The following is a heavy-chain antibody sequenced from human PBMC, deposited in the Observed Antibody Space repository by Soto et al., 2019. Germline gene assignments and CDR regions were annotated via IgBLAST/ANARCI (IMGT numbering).Heavy chain of an antibody. V-gene: IGHV5-51*01. J-gene: IGHJ6*04. CDR2: IYPGDSDT. Sequence: GAFMKISCKGSRYSFTSYWIRRVRQMPGKGMEWMEIIYPGDSDTRYSPPFQVQVTISANKSIRTAYLQWSSLKASDTAMYYCARSFSPTQGGDHVYGMDFWGRGTSVTVSS. CDR1: RYSFTSYW. D-gene: IGHD2-21*02. CDR3: ARSFSPTQGGDHVYGMDF.